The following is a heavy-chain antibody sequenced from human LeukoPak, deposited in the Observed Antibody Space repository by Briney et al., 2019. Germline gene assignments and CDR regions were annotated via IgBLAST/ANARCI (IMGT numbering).Heavy chain of an antibody. CDR3: ARDISGFGEPPDSGLAY. CDR2: ISYDGSNK. J-gene: IGHJ4*02. D-gene: IGHD3-10*01. CDR1: GFTFSSYA. V-gene: IGHV3-30*01. Sequence: GRSLRLSCAASGFTFSSYAMHWVRQAPGRGLEGVAVISYDGSNKYYADSVKGRFTISRDNSKNTLYLQMNSLRAEDTAVYYCARDISGFGEPPDSGLAYWGQGTLVTVSS.